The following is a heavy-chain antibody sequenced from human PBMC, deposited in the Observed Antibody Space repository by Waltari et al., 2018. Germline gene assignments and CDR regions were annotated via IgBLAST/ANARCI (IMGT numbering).Heavy chain of an antibody. CDR1: GFTFSSYG. CDR2: IWYDGSNK. V-gene: IGHV3-33*06. J-gene: IGHJ2*01. D-gene: IGHD6-19*01. CDR3: AKEGRREAVAGIESWYFDL. Sequence: QVQLVESGGGVVQPGRSLRLSCAASGFTFSSYGMHWVRQAPGKGLVWVAVIWYDGSNKYYAESVKGRFTISRDNSKNTLYLQMNSRRAEDTAVYYCAKEGRREAVAGIESWYFDLWGRGTLVTVSS.